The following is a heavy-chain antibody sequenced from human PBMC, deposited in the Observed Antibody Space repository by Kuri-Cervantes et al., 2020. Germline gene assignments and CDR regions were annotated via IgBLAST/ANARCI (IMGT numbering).Heavy chain of an antibody. Sequence: SETLSLTCAVSGYSISSSNWWGWIRQPPGKGLEWIGYIYYSGSTYYNPSLKSRVTISVDTSKNQFSLKLSSVTAADTAVYYCARHGEWFDYWGQGTLVTVSS. V-gene: IGHV4-28*01. D-gene: IGHD3-10*01. CDR3: ARHGEWFDY. CDR2: IYYSGST. CDR1: GYSISSSNW. J-gene: IGHJ4*02.